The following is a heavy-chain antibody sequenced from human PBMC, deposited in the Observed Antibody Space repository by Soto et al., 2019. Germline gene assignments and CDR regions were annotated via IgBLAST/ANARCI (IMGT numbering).Heavy chain of an antibody. CDR2: ISYDGSNK. Sequence: QVQLVESGGGVVQPGRSLKLSCAASGFTFSSYGIHWVRQVPGKGLEWVAVISYDGSNKYYADSVKGRFTISRDNSKNTLYKHMNSRRAEDTAVYYCAKVVAYYYGMDVWGQGTTVTVSS. CDR1: GFTFSSYG. V-gene: IGHV3-30*18. J-gene: IGHJ6*02. CDR3: AKVVAYYYGMDV. D-gene: IGHD2-15*01.